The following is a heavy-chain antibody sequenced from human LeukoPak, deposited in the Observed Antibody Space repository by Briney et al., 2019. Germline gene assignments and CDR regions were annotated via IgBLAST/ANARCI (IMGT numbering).Heavy chain of an antibody. CDR3: ASVYLYGMDA. D-gene: IGHD2-8*01. J-gene: IGHJ5*02. V-gene: IGHV1-46*01. CDR1: GYSLTTYY. Sequence: ASVKVSCKASGYSLTTYYMHWVRQAPGQGLEWMAIISPSGGGTKYAQKFQGRVTMTRDTPTNTVYMELSSLRTEDTAVYYCASVYLYGMDAWGQGTLVTVSS. CDR2: ISPSGGGT.